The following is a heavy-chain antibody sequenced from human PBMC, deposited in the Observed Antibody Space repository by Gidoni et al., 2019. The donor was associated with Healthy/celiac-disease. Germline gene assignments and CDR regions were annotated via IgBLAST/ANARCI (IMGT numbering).Heavy chain of an antibody. D-gene: IGHD6-13*01. Sequence: SSLRLSCAASGFTFSSYGMHWVRQAPGKGLEWVAVISYDGSNKYYADSVKGRFTISRDNSKNTLYLQMNSLRAEDTAVYYCAKDRQQQLYYYYGMDVWGQGTTVTVSS. CDR1: GFTFSSYG. J-gene: IGHJ6*02. CDR2: ISYDGSNK. CDR3: AKDRQQQLYYYYGMDV. V-gene: IGHV3-30*18.